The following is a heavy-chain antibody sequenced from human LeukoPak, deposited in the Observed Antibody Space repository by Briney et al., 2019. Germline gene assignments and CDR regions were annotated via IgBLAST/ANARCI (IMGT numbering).Heavy chain of an antibody. J-gene: IGHJ3*02. V-gene: IGHV5-51*01. CDR2: IYPGDSDT. D-gene: IGHD3-22*01. CDR1: GYIFTSCS. CDR3: ARLTVRGYYDSSGYPSDAFDI. Sequence: GESLQISCKGSGYIFTSCSIGWVRQMPGKGLEWMGIIYPGDSDTRYSPSFQGQVTISADKSISTAYLQWSSLKASDTAMYYCARLTVRGYYDSSGYPSDAFDIWGQGTMVTVSS.